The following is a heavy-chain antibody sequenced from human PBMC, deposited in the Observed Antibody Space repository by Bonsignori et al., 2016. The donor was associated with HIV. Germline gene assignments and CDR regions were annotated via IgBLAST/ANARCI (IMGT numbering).Heavy chain of an antibody. CDR2: ISSNGDTM. CDR1: GFTFSSYE. Sequence: GESLKISCAASGFTFSSYEMNWVRQAPGQGLEWVSSISSNGDTMYYADSVRGRFTISRDNTKSSLYLQMNGLRAEDTAVYYCARRGYSYGFVNYWGQGTLVTVSS. CDR3: ARRGYSYGFVNY. V-gene: IGHV3-48*03. D-gene: IGHD5-18*01. J-gene: IGHJ4*02.